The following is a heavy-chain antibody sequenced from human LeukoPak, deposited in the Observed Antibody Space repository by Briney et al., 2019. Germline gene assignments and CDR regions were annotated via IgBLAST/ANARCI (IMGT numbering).Heavy chain of an antibody. Sequence: PGGSLRLSCAASGFTFSSYAMSWVRQAPGKGLEWVSAISASGGSTYYADSVKGRFTISRDNSKNTLYLQMNSLRAEDTAVYYCANWEYYYDSSGYHFDYWGQGTLVTVSS. V-gene: IGHV3-23*01. CDR2: ISASGGST. J-gene: IGHJ4*02. D-gene: IGHD3-22*01. CDR1: GFTFSSYA. CDR3: ANWEYYYDSSGYHFDY.